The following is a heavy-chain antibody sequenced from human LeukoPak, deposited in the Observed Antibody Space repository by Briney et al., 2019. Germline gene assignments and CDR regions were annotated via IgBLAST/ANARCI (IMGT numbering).Heavy chain of an antibody. J-gene: IGHJ5*02. Sequence: SETLSLTCTVSGGSISSSSYYWSWIRQPPGKGLEWIGYIYYSGSTYYNPSLKSRVTISVDTSKNQFSLKLSSVTAADTAVYYCASYSDGDYLPGWFDPWGQGTLVTVSS. CDR3: ASYSDGDYLPGWFDP. V-gene: IGHV4-30-4*08. D-gene: IGHD4-17*01. CDR2: IYYSGST. CDR1: GGSISSSSYY.